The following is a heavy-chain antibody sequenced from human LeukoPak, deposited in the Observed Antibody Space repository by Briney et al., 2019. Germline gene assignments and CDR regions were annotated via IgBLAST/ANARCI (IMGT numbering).Heavy chain of an antibody. CDR3: ARRIGLAGSTLDY. CDR2: IYYSGST. Sequence: SETLSLTCTVSGGSISSRSHYWVWIRQPPGKGLEWLGSIYYSGSTSYNPSLKRRVTISVDTSKNQFSLKLSSVTAADTAVYYCARRIGLAGSTLDYWGQGALVTVSS. J-gene: IGHJ4*02. V-gene: IGHV4-39*01. D-gene: IGHD3-9*01. CDR1: GGSISSRSHY.